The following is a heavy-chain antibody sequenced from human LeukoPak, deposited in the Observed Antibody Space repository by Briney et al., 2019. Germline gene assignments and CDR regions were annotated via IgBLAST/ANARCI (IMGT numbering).Heavy chain of an antibody. CDR1: GGSFSGYY. D-gene: IGHD3-22*01. Sequence: SETLSLTCAVYGGSFSGYYWSWIRQPPGKGLEWIGEINHSGSTNYNPSLKTRVTISVDTSKNQFSLKLSSVTAADTAVYYCAGSVVITPHYFDYWGQGTLVTVSS. J-gene: IGHJ4*02. V-gene: IGHV4-34*01. CDR3: AGSVVITPHYFDY. CDR2: INHSGST.